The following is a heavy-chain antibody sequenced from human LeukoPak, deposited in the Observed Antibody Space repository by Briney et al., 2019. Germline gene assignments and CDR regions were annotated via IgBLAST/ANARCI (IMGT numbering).Heavy chain of an antibody. CDR1: GYTFTKYA. CDR2: IIPIFGTA. D-gene: IGHD3-3*01. CDR3: ARAPTHITIFGVAPYYFDY. Sequence: ASVKVSCKGSGYTFTKYAISWVRQAPGQGLEWMGGIIPIFGTANYAQKFQGRVTITADESTSTAYMELSSLRSEDTAVYYCARAPTHITIFGVAPYYFDYWGQGTLVTVSS. J-gene: IGHJ4*02. V-gene: IGHV1-69*13.